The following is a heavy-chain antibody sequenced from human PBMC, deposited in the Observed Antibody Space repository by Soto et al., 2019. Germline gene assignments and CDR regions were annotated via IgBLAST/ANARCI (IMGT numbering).Heavy chain of an antibody. V-gene: IGHV2-26*01. CDR2: ISSSDEK. J-gene: IGHJ6*02. CDR3: ARVLYYGMDV. Sequence: QVTLKESGPVLVKPTETLTLTCTFSGFSFSNPRMSVSWIRQPPGKALEWLAHISSSDEKSYSTSLKSRLTNSKDNSKSQVVLTMTNMDPMDTATFYGARVLYYGMDVWGQGTTVNVSS. CDR1: GFSFSNPRMS.